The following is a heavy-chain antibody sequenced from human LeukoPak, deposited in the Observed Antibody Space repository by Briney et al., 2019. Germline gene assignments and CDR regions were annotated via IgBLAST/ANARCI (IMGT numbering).Heavy chain of an antibody. Sequence: QPGRSPRLSCAASGFTFSSYGMHWVRQAPGKGLEWVAVIWYDGSNKFYADSVKGRFTISRDNSKNTLYLQMNSLRAEDTAVYYCAEDRRPYYYDSSGQEPVDYWGQGTLVTVSS. J-gene: IGHJ4*02. CDR2: IWYDGSNK. D-gene: IGHD3-22*01. CDR1: GFTFSSYG. CDR3: AEDRRPYYYDSSGQEPVDY. V-gene: IGHV3-33*06.